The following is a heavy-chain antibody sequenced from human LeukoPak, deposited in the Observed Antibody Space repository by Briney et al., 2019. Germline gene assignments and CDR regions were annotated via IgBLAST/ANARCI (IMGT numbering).Heavy chain of an antibody. CDR2: ISGSGGST. CDR1: GFTFSSYA. J-gene: IGHJ4*02. Sequence: GGSLRLSCAASGFTFSSYAVSWVRQAPGKGLEWVSAISGSGGSTYYADSVKGRFTISRDNSKNTLYLQMNSLRAEDTAVYYCAKDGLLLTTMEDPTGEFDYWGQGTLVTVSS. D-gene: IGHD3-16*01. CDR3: AKDGLLLTTMEDPTGEFDY. V-gene: IGHV3-23*01.